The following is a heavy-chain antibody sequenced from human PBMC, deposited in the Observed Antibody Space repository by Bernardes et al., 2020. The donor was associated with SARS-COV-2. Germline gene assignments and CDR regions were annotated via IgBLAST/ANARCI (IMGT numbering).Heavy chain of an antibody. CDR3: TSRIWFGELSSHRYGMDV. Sequence: GGSLRLSCAASGFTFSGSAMHWVRQASGKGLEWVGRIRSKANSYATAYAASVKGRFTISRDDSKNTAYLQMNSLKTEDTAVYYCTSRIWFGELSSHRYGMDVWGQGTTVTVSS. V-gene: IGHV3-73*01. D-gene: IGHD3-10*01. CDR1: GFTFSGSA. CDR2: IRSKANSYAT. J-gene: IGHJ6*02.